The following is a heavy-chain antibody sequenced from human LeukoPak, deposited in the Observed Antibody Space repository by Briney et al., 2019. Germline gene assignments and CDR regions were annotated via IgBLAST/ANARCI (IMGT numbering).Heavy chain of an antibody. Sequence: SETLSLTCTVSGGSISSYYWSWIRQPAGKGLEWIGRIYTSGSTNYNPSLKSRVTMSVDTSKNQFSLKLSSVTAADTAVYYCARDRRTYYYGSGSYYNEVNYYYYMDVWGKGTTVTVSS. CDR1: GGSISSYY. CDR2: IYTSGST. J-gene: IGHJ6*03. V-gene: IGHV4-4*07. D-gene: IGHD3-10*01. CDR3: ARDRRTYYYGSGSYYNEVNYYYYMDV.